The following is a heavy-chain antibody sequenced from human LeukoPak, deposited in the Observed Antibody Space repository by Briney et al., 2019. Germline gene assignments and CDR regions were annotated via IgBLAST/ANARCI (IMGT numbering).Heavy chain of an antibody. CDR1: GFTVSSNY. D-gene: IGHD5-12*01. CDR2: ISSSGSTI. CDR3: ARGGFPVHYYYMDV. Sequence: GGSLRLSCAASGFTVSSNYMTWVRQAPGKGLEWVSYISSSGSTIYYADSVKGRFTISRDNAKNSLYLQMNSLRAEDTAVYYCARGGFPVHYYYMDVWGKGTTVTISS. J-gene: IGHJ6*03. V-gene: IGHV3-48*03.